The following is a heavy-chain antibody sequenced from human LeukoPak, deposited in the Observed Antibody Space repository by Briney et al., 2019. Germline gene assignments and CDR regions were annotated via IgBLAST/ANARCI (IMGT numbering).Heavy chain of an antibody. D-gene: IGHD4-17*01. V-gene: IGHV1-18*01. J-gene: IGHJ4*02. CDR2: ISAYNGNT. CDR3: ARDEYIHGDLTNFDS. CDR1: GYTFTSYG. Sequence: ASVKVSCKASGYTFTSYGISWVRQAPGQGLEWMGWISAYNGNTNYAQKLQGRVTMTTDTSTSTAYMELRSLRSDDTAVYYCARDEYIHGDLTNFDSWGQGTLVIVSS.